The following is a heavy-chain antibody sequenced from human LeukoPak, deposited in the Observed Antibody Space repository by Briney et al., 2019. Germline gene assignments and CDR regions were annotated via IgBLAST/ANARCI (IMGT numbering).Heavy chain of an antibody. CDR2: ISSSSSTI. Sequence: GGSLRLSCAASGFTFTNYTMNWVRQAPGKGLEWVSYISSSSSTIYYADSVKGRFTISRDNSKNTLYLQMNSLRAEDTAVYYCAKRTAGYCSGGSCLTPDYWGQGTLVTVSS. V-gene: IGHV3-48*01. J-gene: IGHJ4*02. D-gene: IGHD2-15*01. CDR3: AKRTAGYCSGGSCLTPDY. CDR1: GFTFTNYT.